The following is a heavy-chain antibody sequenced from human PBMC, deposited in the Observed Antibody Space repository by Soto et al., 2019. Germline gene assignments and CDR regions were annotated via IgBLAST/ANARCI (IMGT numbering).Heavy chain of an antibody. CDR2: INHSGST. CDR1: GGSFSGYY. Sequence: SETLSLTCAVYGGSFSGYYWSWIRQPPGKGLEWIGEINHSGSTNYNPSLKSRVTISVDTSKNQFSLKLSSVTAADTAVYYCARGVLLWFGESRNWFDPWGQGTLVTVSS. J-gene: IGHJ5*02. D-gene: IGHD3-10*01. CDR3: ARGVLLWFGESRNWFDP. V-gene: IGHV4-34*01.